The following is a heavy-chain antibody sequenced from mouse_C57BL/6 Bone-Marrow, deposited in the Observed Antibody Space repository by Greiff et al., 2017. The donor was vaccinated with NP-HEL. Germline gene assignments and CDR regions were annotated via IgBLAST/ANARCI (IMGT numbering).Heavy chain of an antibody. Sequence: VKLQESGAELVRPGASVTLSCKASGYTFTDYEMHWVKQSPVHGLEWIGAIDPDTGGTDYNQKFKGKAILTADTSSSTAYMELRSLTSEDSAGYYCTNWAWDAYWGQGTLVTVSA. CDR2: IDPDTGGT. J-gene: IGHJ3*01. D-gene: IGHD4-1*01. CDR3: TNWAWDAY. V-gene: IGHV1-15*01. CDR1: GYTFTDYE.